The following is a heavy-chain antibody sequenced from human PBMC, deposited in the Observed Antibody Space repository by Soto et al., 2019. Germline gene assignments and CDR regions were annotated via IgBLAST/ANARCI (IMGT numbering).Heavy chain of an antibody. Sequence: QVQLVQSGAEVKKPGASVKVSCKASGYTFTSYGISWVRQAPGKGLEWMGWISGYNGNANYAQKLQGRVTMTTDTSTSTAYMELRSVGSDDTAVYYCAGPYDSSLDYWGQGTLVTVSS. J-gene: IGHJ4*02. CDR2: ISGYNGNA. D-gene: IGHD3-22*01. CDR3: AGPYDSSLDY. CDR1: GYTFTSYG. V-gene: IGHV1-18*01.